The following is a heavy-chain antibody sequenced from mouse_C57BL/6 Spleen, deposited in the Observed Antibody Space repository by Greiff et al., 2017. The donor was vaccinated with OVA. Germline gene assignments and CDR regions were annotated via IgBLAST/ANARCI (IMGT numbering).Heavy chain of an antibody. Sequence: QVQLQQPGAELVMPGASVKLSCKASGYTFTSYWMHWVKQRPGQGLEWIGEIDPSDSYTNYNQKFKGKSTLTVDKSSSTAYMQLSSLTSEDSAVYYCARKGAYGNYGAWFAYWGQGTLVTVSA. CDR2: IDPSDSYT. D-gene: IGHD2-1*01. V-gene: IGHV1-69*01. CDR3: ARKGAYGNYGAWFAY. J-gene: IGHJ3*01. CDR1: GYTFTSYW.